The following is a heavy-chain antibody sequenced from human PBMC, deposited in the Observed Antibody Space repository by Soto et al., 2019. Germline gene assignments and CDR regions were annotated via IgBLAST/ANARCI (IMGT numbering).Heavy chain of an antibody. CDR3: ARSGSYDYVWGSYRSHYYYGMDV. V-gene: IGHV6-1*01. D-gene: IGHD3-16*02. Sequence: SHTLSLTCAISGDSVSSNSAAWNWIRQSPSRGLEWLGRTYYRSKWYNDYAVSVKSRITINPDTSKNQFSLQLNSVTPEDTAVYYCARSGSYDYVWGSYRSHYYYGMDVWGQGTTVTVSS. CDR2: TYYRSKWYN. J-gene: IGHJ6*02. CDR1: GDSVSSNSAA.